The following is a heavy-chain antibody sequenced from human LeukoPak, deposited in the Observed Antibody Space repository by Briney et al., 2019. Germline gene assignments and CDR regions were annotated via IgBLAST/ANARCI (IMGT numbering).Heavy chain of an antibody. CDR3: ARGELRLWFDY. J-gene: IGHJ4*02. D-gene: IGHD5-18*01. V-gene: IGHV4-34*01. CDR2: INHSGST. CDR1: GGSFSGYY. Sequence: SETLSLTCAVYGGSFSGYYWSWIRQPPGKGLEWIGEINHSGSTNYNPSLKSRVTISVDTSKNQFSLKLSSVTAADTAVYYCARGELRLWFDYWGQGTLVTVPS.